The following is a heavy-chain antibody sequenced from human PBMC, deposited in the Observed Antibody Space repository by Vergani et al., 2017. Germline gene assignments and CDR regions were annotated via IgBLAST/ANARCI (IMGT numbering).Heavy chain of an antibody. CDR3: VKDAGSYENFFDS. J-gene: IGHJ4*02. V-gene: IGHV3-23*01. D-gene: IGHD1-26*01. CDR1: GFTFSTYA. Sequence: EVQLLVSGGSLKQPGGSVRLFCAASGFTFSTYAMHWVRQAPGKGLVCVSALTGGGGSTYYADSFKGRFIISRDNSRDTLYLQMNSLRPEDTATYYCVKDAGSYENFFDSWGQGTLVTVSS. CDR2: LTGGGGST.